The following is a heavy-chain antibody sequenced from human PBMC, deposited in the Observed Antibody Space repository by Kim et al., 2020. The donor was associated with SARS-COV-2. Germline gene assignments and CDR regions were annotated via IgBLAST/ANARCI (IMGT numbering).Heavy chain of an antibody. J-gene: IGHJ6*02. D-gene: IGHD3-3*01. CDR3: AREFTIFGVVGTYYYGMDV. CDR2: TYYRSKWYN. CDR1: GDSVSSNSAA. V-gene: IGHV6-1*01. Sequence: SQTLSLTCAISGDSVSSNSAAWNWIRQSPSRGLEWLGRTYYRSKWYNDYAVSVKSRITINPDTSKNQFSLQLNSVTPEDTAVYYCAREFTIFGVVGTYYYGMDVWGQGTTVTVSS.